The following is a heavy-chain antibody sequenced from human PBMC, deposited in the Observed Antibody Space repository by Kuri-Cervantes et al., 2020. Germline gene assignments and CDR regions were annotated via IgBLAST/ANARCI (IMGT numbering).Heavy chain of an antibody. J-gene: IGHJ4*02. CDR1: GGSFSGYY. Sequence: SETLSLTCAVYGGSFSGYYWSWIRQPPGKGLEWIGEINHSGSTNYNPSLKSRVTISVDTSKNQFSLKLSSVTAADTAVYHCARGRRDWGQGTLVTVSS. V-gene: IGHV4-34*01. CDR3: ARGRRD. CDR2: INHSGST. D-gene: IGHD1-14*01.